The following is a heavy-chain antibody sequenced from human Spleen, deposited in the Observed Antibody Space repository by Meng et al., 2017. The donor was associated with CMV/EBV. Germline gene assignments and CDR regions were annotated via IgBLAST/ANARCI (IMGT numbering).Heavy chain of an antibody. CDR3: ASTAGGYYDFWSGWFDP. Sequence: ESLKISCAASGFTFSSYEMNWVRQAPGKGLEWIGYIYYSGSTNYNPSLKSRVSISTDTSKNQFSLKLSSVTAADSAVYWCASTAGGYYDFWSGWFDPWGQGTLVTVSS. V-gene: IGHV4-59*01. D-gene: IGHD3-3*01. J-gene: IGHJ5*02. CDR1: GFTFSSYE. CDR2: IYYSGST.